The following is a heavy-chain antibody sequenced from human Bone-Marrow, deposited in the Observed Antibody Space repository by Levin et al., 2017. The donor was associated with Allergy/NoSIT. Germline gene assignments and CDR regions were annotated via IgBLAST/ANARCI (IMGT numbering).Heavy chain of an antibody. J-gene: IGHJ4*02. Sequence: GGSLRLSCAASGFTFSNYWMSWVRQAPGKGLEWVANIKEDGSEKRYVDSVKGRFTLSRDNARNSVYLQMDSLRSDDTAVYYCARDEYRTRDYPNDRFDYWGQGTLVTVSS. CDR1: GFTFSNYW. V-gene: IGHV3-7*03. CDR2: IKEDGSEK. CDR3: ARDEYRTRDYPNDRFDY. D-gene: IGHD4/OR15-4a*01.